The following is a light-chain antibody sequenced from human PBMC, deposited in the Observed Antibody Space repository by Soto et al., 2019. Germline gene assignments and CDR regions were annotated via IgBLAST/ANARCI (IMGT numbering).Light chain of an antibody. Sequence: IVMTPSPATLSVSPGERATLSCRASQTIDNKLAWYEQRPGQAPRLLIYGASIRATGIPARFSGSGSGTEFTLTISGLQSEDFGVYYCQQYKDWRTFGQGTNVDIK. CDR3: QQYKDWRT. J-gene: IGKJ1*01. CDR1: QTIDNK. CDR2: GAS. V-gene: IGKV3-15*01.